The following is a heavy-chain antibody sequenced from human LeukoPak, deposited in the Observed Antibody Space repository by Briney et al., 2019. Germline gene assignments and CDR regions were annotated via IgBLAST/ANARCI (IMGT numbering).Heavy chain of an antibody. J-gene: IGHJ4*02. V-gene: IGHV1-69*04. CDR3: ARDLPRTYYYDSSGYPYYFDY. D-gene: IGHD3-22*01. CDR1: GGTFSSYA. CDR2: IIPIFGIA. Sequence: GSSVKVSCKASGGTFSSYAISWVRQAPGQGLEWMGRIIPIFGIANYAQKFQGRVTITADKSTSTAYMELSRLRSEDTAVYYCARDLPRTYYYDSSGYPYYFDYWGQGTLVTVSS.